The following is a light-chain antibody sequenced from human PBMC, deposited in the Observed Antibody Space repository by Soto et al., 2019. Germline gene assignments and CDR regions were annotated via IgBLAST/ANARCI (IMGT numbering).Light chain of an antibody. CDR2: DAS. V-gene: IGKV1-33*01. CDR1: QDINIY. Sequence: DIQMNQSPSSLFASLGDRATITCQATQDINIYLNWYQQTKGKAPNILTSDASNLEIGVPSRFSGSGSGTHFTFTISRLQTEDIGTYYCQQYDILPITFGRGTRLEIK. J-gene: IGKJ5*01. CDR3: QQYDILPIT.